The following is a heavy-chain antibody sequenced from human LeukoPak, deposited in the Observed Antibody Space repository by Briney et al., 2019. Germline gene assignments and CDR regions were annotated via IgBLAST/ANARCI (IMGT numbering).Heavy chain of an antibody. D-gene: IGHD1-26*01. CDR1: GGSFSGYY. Sequence: SETLSLTCAVYGGSFSGYYWCWIRQPPGKGLEWIGEINHSGSTNYNPSLKSRVTISVDTSKNQFSLKLSSVTAADTAVYYCARGLATDYWGQGTLVTVSS. CDR3: ARGLATDY. V-gene: IGHV4-34*01. CDR2: INHSGST. J-gene: IGHJ4*02.